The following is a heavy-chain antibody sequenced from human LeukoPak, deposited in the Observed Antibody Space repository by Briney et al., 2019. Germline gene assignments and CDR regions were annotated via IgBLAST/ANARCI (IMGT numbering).Heavy chain of an antibody. CDR1: GNSIRSGDNY. CDR2: IYTSGST. V-gene: IGHV4-61*02. J-gene: IGHJ4*02. D-gene: IGHD2-8*01. Sequence: PSETLSLTCTVSGNSIRSGDNYWSWIRQPAGKGLEWIGRIYTSGSTNYNPSLKSRVTISGDTSKNQFSLRLSSVTAADTAVYYCARASYSYGINGWVPFDYWGQGTLVTVSS. CDR3: ARASYSYGINGWVPFDY.